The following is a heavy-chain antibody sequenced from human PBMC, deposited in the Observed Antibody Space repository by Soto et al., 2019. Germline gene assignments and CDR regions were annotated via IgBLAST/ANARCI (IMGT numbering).Heavy chain of an antibody. J-gene: IGHJ4*02. CDR2: IIPILGIA. V-gene: IGHV1-69*02. CDR3: VRMRGRGGSGSPINDY. D-gene: IGHD3-10*01. Sequence: QVQLVQSGAEVKKPGSSVKVSCKASGGTFSSYTISWVRQAPGQGLEWMGRIIPILGIANYAQKFQGRVTITADKSTSTAYMELSSLRSEDTAVYYCVRMRGRGGSGSPINDYWGQGTLVTVSS. CDR1: GGTFSSYT.